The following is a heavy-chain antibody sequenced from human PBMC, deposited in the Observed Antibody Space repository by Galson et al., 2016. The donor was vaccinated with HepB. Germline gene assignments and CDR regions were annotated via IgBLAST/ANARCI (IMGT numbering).Heavy chain of an antibody. J-gene: IGHJ4*02. Sequence: SVKVSCKASGGTFSNSGIGWVRRAPGQGLEWMGWISAYNGKISYAQNFQARVTMTTDASTSTAYMELRSLRSDDTAVYFCARYRAATAYSDFWGQGTLVTVSS. CDR2: ISAYNGKI. D-gene: IGHD6-25*01. CDR1: GGTFSNSG. CDR3: ARYRAATAYSDF. V-gene: IGHV1-18*01.